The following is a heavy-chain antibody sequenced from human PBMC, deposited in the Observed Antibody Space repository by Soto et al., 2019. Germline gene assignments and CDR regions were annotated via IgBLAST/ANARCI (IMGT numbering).Heavy chain of an antibody. Sequence: EVQLVESGGGLVKPGGSLRLSCAASGFTFSTYSMSWVRQAPGKGLEWVSSISPSSTYIHYADSVKGRFTISRDNAEKSVYLQMNSLRAEDTAIYYWARVGGGVVVVPGANRGDFWGQGTLVTVSS. CDR3: ARVGGGVVVVPGANRGDF. CDR1: GFTFSTYS. J-gene: IGHJ4*02. D-gene: IGHD2-2*01. CDR2: ISPSSTYI. V-gene: IGHV3-21*01.